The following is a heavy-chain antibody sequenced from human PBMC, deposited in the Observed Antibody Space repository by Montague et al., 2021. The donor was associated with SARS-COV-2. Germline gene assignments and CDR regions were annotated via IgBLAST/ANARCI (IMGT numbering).Heavy chain of an antibody. CDR3: AKVTYYDILTGSIPFRYYFDY. D-gene: IGHD3-9*01. CDR1: GFTVTSNY. V-gene: IGHV3-53*01. J-gene: IGHJ4*02. Sequence: SLRLSCAASGFTVTSNYMSWVRQAPGKGLEWVSVIYSGGSTYYADSVKGRFTISRDNSKNTLYLQMNSLRAKDTAVYYCAKVTYYDILTGSIPFRYYFDYWGQGTLVTVSS. CDR2: IYSGGST.